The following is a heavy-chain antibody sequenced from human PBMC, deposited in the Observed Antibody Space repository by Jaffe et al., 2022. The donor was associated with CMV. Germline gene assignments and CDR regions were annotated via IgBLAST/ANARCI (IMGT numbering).Heavy chain of an antibody. J-gene: IGHJ4*02. Sequence: QLQLQESGPGLVKPSETLSLTCTVSGGSISSSSYYWGWIRQPPGKGLEWIGSIYYSGSTYYNPSLKSRVTISVDTSKNQFSLKLSSVTAADTAVYYCARHIGYSTWFFLFDYWGQGTLVTVSS. CDR2: IYYSGST. D-gene: IGHD6-13*01. CDR3: ARHIGYSTWFFLFDY. CDR1: GGSISSSSYY. V-gene: IGHV4-39*01.